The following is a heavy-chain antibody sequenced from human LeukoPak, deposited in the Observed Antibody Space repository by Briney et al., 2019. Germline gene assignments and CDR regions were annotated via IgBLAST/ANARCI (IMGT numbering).Heavy chain of an antibody. D-gene: IGHD3-22*01. V-gene: IGHV1-2*02. J-gene: IGHJ3*02. CDR3: ARDRADNWDRSGYYPDAFDI. CDR2: ITPNSGGT. Sequence: ASVKVSCKASVYTFAPYYIHWVRLAPGQGLEWRGWITPNSGGTKYAQTFRGRVTMSWDTSISTAYMELSRLRYDDTAVYYCARDRADNWDRSGYYPDAFDIGGQGTMVTVS. CDR1: VYTFAPYY.